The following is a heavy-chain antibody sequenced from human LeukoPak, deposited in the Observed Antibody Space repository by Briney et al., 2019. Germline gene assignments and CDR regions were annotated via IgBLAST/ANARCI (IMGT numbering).Heavy chain of an antibody. CDR1: GGSISSSSYY. CDR3: ASPPPGRIAAGSAEYFQH. J-gene: IGHJ1*01. Sequence: SETLSLTCTVSGGSISSSSYYWGWIRQPPGKGLEWIGSIYYSGSTYYNPSLKSRVTISVDTSKNQFSLKLSSVTAADTAVYYCASPPPGRIAAGSAEYFQHWGQGTLVTVSS. D-gene: IGHD6-13*01. V-gene: IGHV4-39*01. CDR2: IYYSGST.